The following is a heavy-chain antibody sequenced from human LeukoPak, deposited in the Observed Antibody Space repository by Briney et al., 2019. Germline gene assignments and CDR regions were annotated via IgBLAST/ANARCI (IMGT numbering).Heavy chain of an antibody. CDR3: AKDGVAILRRDHAYPDY. D-gene: IGHD3-3*01. J-gene: IGHJ4*02. CDR1: GFTFSSYG. CDR2: MSYDGSNK. Sequence: GRSLRLSCAASGFTFSSYGMHWVRQAPGKGLEWVAVMSYDGSNKYYADSVKGRFTISRDNSKNTLYLQMNSLRAEDTAVYYCAKDGVAILRRDHAYPDYWGQGTLVTVSS. V-gene: IGHV3-30*18.